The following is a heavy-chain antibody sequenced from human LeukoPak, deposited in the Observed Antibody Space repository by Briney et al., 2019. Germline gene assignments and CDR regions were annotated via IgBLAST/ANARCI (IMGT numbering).Heavy chain of an antibody. Sequence: PSGTLSLTCTVSGGSVSSGSYYWSWIRQPPGKGLEWIGYIYYSGSTNYNPSLKSRVTISVDTSKNQFSLKLSSVTAADTAVYYCARYSIAATYYFDYWGQGTLVTVSS. CDR1: GGSVSSGSYY. D-gene: IGHD6-13*01. J-gene: IGHJ4*02. CDR3: ARYSIAATYYFDY. V-gene: IGHV4-61*01. CDR2: IYYSGST.